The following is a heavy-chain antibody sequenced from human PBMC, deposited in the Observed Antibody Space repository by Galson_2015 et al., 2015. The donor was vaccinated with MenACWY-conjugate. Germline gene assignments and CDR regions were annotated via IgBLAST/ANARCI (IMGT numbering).Heavy chain of an antibody. V-gene: IGHV1-18*01. J-gene: IGHJ5*01. Sequence: SVKVSCKASGYKFSSYGISWVRQAPGQGLEWMGWISTYNSKTNYAQKVQGRVTMTIEKSTRTAYLDLRSLRSDDTALYFCAKDRGYNWNGGSDSWGRGTLVTVSS. CDR3: AKDRGYNWNGGSDS. CDR1: GYKFSSYG. D-gene: IGHD1-1*01. CDR2: ISTYNSKT.